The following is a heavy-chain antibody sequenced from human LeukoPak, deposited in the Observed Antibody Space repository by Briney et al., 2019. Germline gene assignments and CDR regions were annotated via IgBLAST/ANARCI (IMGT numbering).Heavy chain of an antibody. J-gene: IGHJ4*02. V-gene: IGHV1-2*02. CDR1: GYTFTGYY. CDR2: INPNSGGT. CDR3: ARCRVVSGSCPHGFDY. Sequence: ASVKVSYKASGYTFTGYYMHWVRQAPGQGLEWMGWINPNSGGTNYAQKFQGRVTMTRDTSISTAYMELSRLRSDDTAVYYCARCRVVSGSCPHGFDYWGQGTLVTVSS. D-gene: IGHD6-13*01.